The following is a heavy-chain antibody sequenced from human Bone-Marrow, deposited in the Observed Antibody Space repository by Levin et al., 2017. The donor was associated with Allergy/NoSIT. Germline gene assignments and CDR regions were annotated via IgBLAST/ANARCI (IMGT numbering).Heavy chain of an antibody. CDR1: GFTFSSYG. CDR3: AKDDARNSSCVDY. D-gene: IGHD6-13*01. CDR2: ISYDGSNK. J-gene: IGHJ4*02. Sequence: GGSLRLSCAASGFTFSSYGMHWVRQAPGKGLEWVAVISYDGSNKYYADSVKGRFTISRDNSKNTLYLQMNSLRAEDTAVYYCAKDDARNSSCVDYWGQGTLVTVSS. V-gene: IGHV3-30*18.